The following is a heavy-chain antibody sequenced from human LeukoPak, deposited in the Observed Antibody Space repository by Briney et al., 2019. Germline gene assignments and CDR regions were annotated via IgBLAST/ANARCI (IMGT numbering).Heavy chain of an antibody. D-gene: IGHD3-10*01. Sequence: GASVKVSCKASGYTFTNYDLNWVRQATGQGLEWMGWMNPNSGKTGYAQKFQGRLTMTRNTSISTAYMELSSLTSEDTAVYYCARMYYYSSETDNWFDPWGQGTLVTVSS. V-gene: IGHV1-8*01. CDR3: ARMYYYSSETDNWFDP. J-gene: IGHJ5*02. CDR1: GYTFTNYD. CDR2: MNPNSGKT.